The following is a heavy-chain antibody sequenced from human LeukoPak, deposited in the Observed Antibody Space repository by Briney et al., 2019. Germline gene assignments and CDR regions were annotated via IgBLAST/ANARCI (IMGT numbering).Heavy chain of an antibody. CDR1: GFTFSSYS. J-gene: IGHJ4*02. CDR3: ARDFRSTSCN. V-gene: IGHV3-21*01. D-gene: IGHD2-2*01. CDR2: ISSSSSYI. Sequence: GGSLRLSCAASGFTFSSYSMNWVRQARGKGLEWVSSISSSSSYIYYADSVKGRFTISRDNAKNSLYLRMNSLRAQDTAVYYCARDFRSTSCNWGQGTLVTVSS.